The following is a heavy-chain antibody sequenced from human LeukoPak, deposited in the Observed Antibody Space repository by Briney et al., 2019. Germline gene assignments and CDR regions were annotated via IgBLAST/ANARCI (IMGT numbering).Heavy chain of an antibody. V-gene: IGHV4-34*01. D-gene: IGHD2-21*02. J-gene: IGHJ5*02. Sequence: SETLSLTCAVYGGSFSGYYWSWIRQPPGKGLEWIGSIYYSGSTYYNPSLKSRVTISVDTSKNQFSLKLSSVTAADTAVYYCARLVVTDNWFDPWGQGTLVTVSS. CDR3: ARLVVTDNWFDP. CDR2: IYYSGST. CDR1: GGSFSGYY.